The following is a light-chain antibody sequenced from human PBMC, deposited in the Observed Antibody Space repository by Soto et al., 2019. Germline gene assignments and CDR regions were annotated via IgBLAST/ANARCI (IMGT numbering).Light chain of an antibody. CDR3: RQYGSSPIT. V-gene: IGKV3-11*01. CDR1: QTVNTY. CDR2: GAS. Sequence: IVLTHSPATLSRSPVERATRSCRAKQTVNTYLSWYQHKPGQAPRLLIYGASNRATGIPARFSGSGSGTDFTLTIRGLEPEDATVYYCRQYGSSPITFGQGTRLEI. J-gene: IGKJ5*01.